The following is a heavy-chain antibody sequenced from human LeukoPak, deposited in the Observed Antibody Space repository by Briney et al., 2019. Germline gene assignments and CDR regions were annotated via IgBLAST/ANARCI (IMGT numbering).Heavy chain of an antibody. D-gene: IGHD5-24*01. CDR2: IYWDDDK. CDR1: GFSLSTSGVG. CDR3: AHRDGYNYNY. J-gene: IGHJ4*02. V-gene: IGHV2-5*02. Sequence: SGPTLVNPTQTLTLTCTFSGFSLSTSGVGVGWIRQPPGKALEWLAIIYWDDDKRYSPSLKSRLTITKDTSKKQVVLTMTNMDPVDPGTYFCAHRDGYNYNYWGQGTLVTVSS.